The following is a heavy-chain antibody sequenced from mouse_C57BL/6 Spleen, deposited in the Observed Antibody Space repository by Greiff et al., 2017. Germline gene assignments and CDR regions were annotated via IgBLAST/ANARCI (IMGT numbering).Heavy chain of an antibody. CDR1: GFTFSDYG. J-gene: IGHJ3*01. V-gene: IGHV5-17*01. CDR3: AKEVESY. Sequence: VKLMESGGGLVTPGGSLKLSCAASGFTFSDYGMHWVRQAPEKGLEWVAYISSGSSTIYYAATVKGRFTISSDNAKNTLFLQMTSLRSEDTAMYYCAKEVESYWGQGTLATVSA. CDR2: ISSGSSTI.